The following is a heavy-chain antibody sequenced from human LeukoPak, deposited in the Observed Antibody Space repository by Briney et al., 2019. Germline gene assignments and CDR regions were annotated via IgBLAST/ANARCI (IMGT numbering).Heavy chain of an antibody. D-gene: IGHD3-10*01. CDR2: ISAYNGNT. CDR3: ARGETGSGSSQYYYYYMDV. Sequence: ASVKVSCKASGYTFTSYGISWVRQAPGQGLEWMGWISAYNGNTNYAQKLQGRVTMTTDTSTSTAYMELRSLRSDDTAVYYCARGETGSGSSQYYYYYMDVWGKGTTVTVSS. V-gene: IGHV1-18*01. J-gene: IGHJ6*03. CDR1: GYTFTSYG.